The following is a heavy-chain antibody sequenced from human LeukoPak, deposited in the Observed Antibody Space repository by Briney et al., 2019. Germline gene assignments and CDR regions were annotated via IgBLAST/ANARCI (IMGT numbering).Heavy chain of an antibody. CDR3: AKGRGLACTPYYFDY. CDR2: ISGSGGST. V-gene: IGHV3-23*01. Sequence: SGGSLRLSCAASGLTFSSYAMGCVRQAPGKGLEWVSAISGSGGSTYYADSVKGRFTISRDNSKNTLNLQMNSLRAEDTAVYYCAKGRGLACTPYYFDYWGQGTLVTVSS. D-gene: IGHD1-26*01. J-gene: IGHJ4*02. CDR1: GLTFSSYA.